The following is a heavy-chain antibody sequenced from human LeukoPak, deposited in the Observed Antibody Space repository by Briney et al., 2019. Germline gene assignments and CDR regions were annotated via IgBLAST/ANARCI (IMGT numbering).Heavy chain of an antibody. CDR3: SRQVVGNDY. J-gene: IGHJ4*02. CDR2: INHSGYA. CDR1: GGSSFSNYY. Sequence: SETLSLTCAVYGGSSFSNYYWSWIRQTPGGALEWIGEINHSGYANYNPSLKSRVTLSIDTSKNQFSLRLNSVTAADTAVYYCSRQVVGNDYWGQGTLVTVS. D-gene: IGHD3-22*01. V-gene: IGHV4-34*01.